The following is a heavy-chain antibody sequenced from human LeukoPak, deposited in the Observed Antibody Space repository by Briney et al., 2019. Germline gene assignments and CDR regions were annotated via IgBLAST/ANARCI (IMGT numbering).Heavy chain of an antibody. CDR2: INPNSGGT. V-gene: IGHV1-2*02. CDR1: GYTFTGYY. CDR3: ARELSGGSCFDY. D-gene: IGHD2-15*01. J-gene: IGHJ4*02. Sequence: ASVKVSCKASGYTFTGYYMHWVRQAPGQGLEWMGWINPNSGGTNYAQKFQGRVTMTRDTSISTAYMELGRLRSDDTAVYYCARELSGGSCFDYWGQGTLVTVSS.